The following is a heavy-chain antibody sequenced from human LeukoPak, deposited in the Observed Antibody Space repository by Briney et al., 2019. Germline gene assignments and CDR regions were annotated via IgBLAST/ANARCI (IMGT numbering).Heavy chain of an antibody. CDR3: AKVSFDGGVIPYFDS. D-gene: IGHD3-16*02. CDR1: GFSFTKYP. V-gene: IGHV3-23*01. J-gene: IGHJ4*02. CDR2: MSSSGDST. Sequence: GGSLTLSCAASGFSFTKYPMSWVRQAPGKGLEWVSGMSSSGDSTDYADSVKGRFTISRDNSKNTLYLQMDSLRVEDTAVFCAKVSFDGGVIPYFDSWGQGTVVTVSS.